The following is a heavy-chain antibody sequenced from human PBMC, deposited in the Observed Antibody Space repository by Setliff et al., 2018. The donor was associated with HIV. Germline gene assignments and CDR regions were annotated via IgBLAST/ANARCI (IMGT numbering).Heavy chain of an antibody. V-gene: IGHV4-39*07. Sequence: SSETLSLTCTVSPVSISSTSYYWVWIRQPPGKGLEWIGNIHYTGTGSYNPALRSRVTISVDTSKNQFSLKMNSVTAADAAVYYCATDRGMYYNEHDPWGHGMRVTVSS. CDR3: ATDRGMYYNEHDP. CDR1: PVSISSTSYY. CDR2: IHYTGTG. D-gene: IGHD3-22*01. J-gene: IGHJ5*02.